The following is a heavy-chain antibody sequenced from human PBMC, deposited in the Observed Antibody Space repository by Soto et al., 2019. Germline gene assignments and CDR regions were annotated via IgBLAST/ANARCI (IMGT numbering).Heavy chain of an antibody. CDR3: ARGGIAAAAPPDY. Sequence: QVQLQESGPGLVKPSQTLSLTCTVSGGSISSGGYYWSWIRQHPGKGVEWIGYIYYSGSTYYNPSLKSRVTISVDTSKNQFSLKLSSVTAADTAVYYCARGGIAAAAPPDYWGQGTLVTVSS. V-gene: IGHV4-31*03. CDR1: GGSISSGGYY. D-gene: IGHD6-13*01. J-gene: IGHJ4*02. CDR2: IYYSGST.